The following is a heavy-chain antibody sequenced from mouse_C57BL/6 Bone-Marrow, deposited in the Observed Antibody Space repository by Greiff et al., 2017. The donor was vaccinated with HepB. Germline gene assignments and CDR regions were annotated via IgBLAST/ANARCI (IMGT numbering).Heavy chain of an antibody. CDR3: TRDSPLGNYRNFDV. CDR2: ISSGGGYI. CDR1: GFTFSSYA. Sequence: EVKLVESGEGLVKPGGSLKLSCAASGFTFSSYAMSWVRQTPEKRLEWVAYISSGGGYIYYADTVKGRFTISKNNARKTLYLQMSSLKSEDTAMYFCTRDSPLGNYRNFDVWGTGTTVTVSS. V-gene: IGHV5-9-1*02. J-gene: IGHJ1*03. D-gene: IGHD2-1*01.